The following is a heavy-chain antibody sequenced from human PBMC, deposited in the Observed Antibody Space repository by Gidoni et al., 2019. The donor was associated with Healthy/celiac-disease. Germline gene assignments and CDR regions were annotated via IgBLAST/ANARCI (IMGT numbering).Heavy chain of an antibody. CDR1: GFSLSNARMG. CDR2: IFSNDEK. J-gene: IGHJ4*02. D-gene: IGHD5-12*01. CDR3: ARRSGYGGNYYFDY. Sequence: QVTLKESGPVLVKPTETLTLTCTVSGFSLSNARMGVSWIRQPPGKALEWLAHIFSNDEKSYSTSLKSRLTISKDTSKSQVVLTMTNMDPVDTATYYCARRSGYGGNYYFDYWGQGTLVTVSS. V-gene: IGHV2-26*01.